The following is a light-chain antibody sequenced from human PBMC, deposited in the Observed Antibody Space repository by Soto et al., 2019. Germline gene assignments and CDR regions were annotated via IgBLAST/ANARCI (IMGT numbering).Light chain of an antibody. Sequence: EMVMTQSPATQSVSPGERASLSCRASQNIGCNLAWYQQKPDQAPRLLIYGASTRATGVPSRFSGSGSRKDFTLTISSLQSEDFAIYYCQQYNNWPYTFGQGTKLEI. J-gene: IGKJ2*01. CDR1: QNIGCN. CDR3: QQYNNWPYT. CDR2: GAS. V-gene: IGKV3-15*01.